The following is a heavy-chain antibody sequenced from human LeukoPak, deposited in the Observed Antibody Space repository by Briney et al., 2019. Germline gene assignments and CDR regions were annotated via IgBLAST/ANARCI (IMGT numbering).Heavy chain of an antibody. Sequence: GGSLRLSCAASGFTFSSYSMNWVRQAPGKGLEWVSSISSSSSYIYYADSVKGRFTISRDNAKNSLYLQMNRLRAEDTAVYYCARALGVNTIGLLWSGELYPDFDYWGQGTLVTVSS. CDR1: GFTFSSYS. J-gene: IGHJ4*02. V-gene: IGHV3-21*01. CDR2: ISSSSSYI. D-gene: IGHD3-10*01. CDR3: ARALGVNTIGLLWSGELYPDFDY.